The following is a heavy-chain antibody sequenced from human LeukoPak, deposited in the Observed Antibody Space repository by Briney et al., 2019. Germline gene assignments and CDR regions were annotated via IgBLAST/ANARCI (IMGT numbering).Heavy chain of an antibody. CDR1: GFTFSSYA. CDR2: ISGSGSST. J-gene: IGHJ6*02. D-gene: IGHD3-10*01. CDR3: ARGSHYYDSGRYYYYGLDV. Sequence: PGGSLRLSCAASGFTFSSYAMSWVRQAPGKGLEWVSTISGSGSSTYYADSVKGRFTISRDNSKNTLDLQMNSLRAEDTAVYYCARGSHYYDSGRYYYYGLDVWGQGTTVTVSS. V-gene: IGHV3-23*01.